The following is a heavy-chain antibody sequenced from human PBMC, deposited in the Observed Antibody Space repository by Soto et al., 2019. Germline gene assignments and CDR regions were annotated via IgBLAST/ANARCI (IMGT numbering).Heavy chain of an antibody. CDR2: IWYDGSNK. J-gene: IGHJ6*02. CDR1: GFTFSSYG. Sequence: PGGSLRLSCAASGFTFSSYGIHWVRQAPGKGLEWVAVIWYDGSNKYYADSVKGRFTISRDNSKNTLYLQMNSLRAEDTAVYYCARDLVVTAAILYHYYGMDVWGQGTTVTVS. CDR3: ARDLVVTAAILYHYYGMDV. V-gene: IGHV3-33*01. D-gene: IGHD2-2*02.